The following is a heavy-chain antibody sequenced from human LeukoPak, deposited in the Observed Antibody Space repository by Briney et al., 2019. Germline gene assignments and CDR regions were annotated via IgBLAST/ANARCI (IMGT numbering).Heavy chain of an antibody. J-gene: IGHJ4*02. CDR1: GFTFGDYA. D-gene: IGHD3-3*01. Sequence: GGSLRLSCTASGFTFGDYAMSWVRQAPGKGLEWVGFIRSKTYGGTTDYAASVKGRFTILRDDSKGIAYLQMNSLKTEDTAVYYCTRDTVGFDFWSGYSEYWGQGTVVTVSS. CDR3: TRDTVGFDFWSGYSEY. V-gene: IGHV3-49*04. CDR2: IRSKTYGGTT.